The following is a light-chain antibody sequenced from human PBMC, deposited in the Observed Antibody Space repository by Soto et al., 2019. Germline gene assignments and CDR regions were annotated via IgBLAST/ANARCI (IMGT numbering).Light chain of an antibody. J-gene: IGKJ1*01. V-gene: IGKV1-39*01. CDR2: AAS. Sequence: DIQMTRSPSSLYASVGDRVTISCRASQSISNHLNWYQHKPGKAPKVLIYAASSLQGGVPSRFSGSGSGTDFTLTINSLQPEDFATYYCQHYNSYSEAFGQVTKV. CDR3: QHYNSYSEA. CDR1: QSISNH.